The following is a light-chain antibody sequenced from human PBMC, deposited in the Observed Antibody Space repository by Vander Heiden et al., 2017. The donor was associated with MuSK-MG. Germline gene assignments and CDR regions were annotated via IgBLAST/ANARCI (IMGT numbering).Light chain of an antibody. CDR1: QTISSS. V-gene: IGKV1-39*01. J-gene: IGKJ4*01. Sequence: DIQMTQSPSSLSASVGDRVTITCRASQTISSSLNWYQQKPGKAPKLLIYAASTLQSGVPSRFSGSGSGTDFTLTISSLQPEDFATYYCQQRYNSPRGATFGGGTKVEIK. CDR2: AAS. CDR3: QQRYNSPRGAT.